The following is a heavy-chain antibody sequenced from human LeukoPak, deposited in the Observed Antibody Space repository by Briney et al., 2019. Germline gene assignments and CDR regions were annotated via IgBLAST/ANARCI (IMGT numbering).Heavy chain of an antibody. CDR1: GYTFTGYY. CDR2: INPNSGGT. J-gene: IGHJ4*02. V-gene: IGHV1-2*02. Sequence: ASVKVSCKASGYTFTGYYTHWVRQAPGQGLEWMGWINPNSGGTNYAQKFQGRVTMTRDTSISTAYMELSRLRSDDTAVYYCAREGLSYTAMVTGFDYWGQGTLVTVSS. D-gene: IGHD5-18*01. CDR3: AREGLSYTAMVTGFDY.